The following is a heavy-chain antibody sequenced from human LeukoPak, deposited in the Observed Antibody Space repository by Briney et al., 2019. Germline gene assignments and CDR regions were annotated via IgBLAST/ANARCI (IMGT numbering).Heavy chain of an antibody. Sequence: KPSETLSLTCTVSGGSISSYYWSWIRQPPGKGLEWIGYIYYSGSTNYNPSLKSRVTILVDTSKNQFPLKLSSVTAADTAVYYCARGLGELSLYDAFDIWGQGTMVTVSS. D-gene: IGHD3-16*02. CDR2: IYYSGST. J-gene: IGHJ3*02. CDR1: GGSISSYY. CDR3: ARGLGELSLYDAFDI. V-gene: IGHV4-59*01.